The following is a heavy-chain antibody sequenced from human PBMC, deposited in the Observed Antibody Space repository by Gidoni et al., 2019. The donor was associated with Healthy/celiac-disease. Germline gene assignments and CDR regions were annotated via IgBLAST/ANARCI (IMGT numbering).Heavy chain of an antibody. J-gene: IGHJ6*02. CDR3: TTDVGQLPYSYANGGSYYGMDV. CDR1: GFTFSNAW. Sequence: SGGGLVKPGGSLRLSCAASGFTFSNAWMNWVRQAPGKGLEWVGRTKSKTDGGPTDYAAPVKGRSTISRDDSKNTLYLQMNSLKTEDTAVYYCTTDVGQLPYSYANGGSYYGMDVWGQGTTVTVSS. CDR2: TKSKTDGGPT. D-gene: IGHD5-18*01. V-gene: IGHV3-15*07.